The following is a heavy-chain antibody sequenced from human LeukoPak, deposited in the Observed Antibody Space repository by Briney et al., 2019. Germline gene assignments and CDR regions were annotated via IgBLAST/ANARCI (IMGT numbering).Heavy chain of an antibody. CDR2: ISYDGSNK. Sequence: GGSLRLSCAASGFTFSSYGMHWVRQAPGKGLEWVAVISYDGSNKYYADSVKGRFTISRDNSKNTLYLQMNSLRAEDTAVYYCAKDWVDIVVVPAAPDYWGQGTLVTVSS. CDR1: GFTFSSYG. J-gene: IGHJ4*02. V-gene: IGHV3-30*18. CDR3: AKDWVDIVVVPAAPDY. D-gene: IGHD2-2*01.